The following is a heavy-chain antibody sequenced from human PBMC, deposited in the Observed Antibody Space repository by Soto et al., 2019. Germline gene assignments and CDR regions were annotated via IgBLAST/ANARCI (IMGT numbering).Heavy chain of an antibody. J-gene: IGHJ5*02. CDR3: ARGGGHLWFLEH. Sequence: QVQLAESGGGVVQPGRSLRLSCAASGFTCSDYGMHWVRQAPGKGLEWVAAIWPEGGSKYYADSVKGRFAVSRDNSKNTLNLQMSGLRAEDTAMYYWARGGGHLWFLEHWGQGTVVTVSS. CDR2: IWPEGGSK. CDR1: GFTCSDYG. D-gene: IGHD5-18*01. V-gene: IGHV3-33*01.